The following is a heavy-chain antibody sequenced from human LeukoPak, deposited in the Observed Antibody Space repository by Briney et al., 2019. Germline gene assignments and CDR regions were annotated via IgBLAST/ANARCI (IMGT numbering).Heavy chain of an antibody. CDR3: ARAPGSTDYRGYQYWYFDL. D-gene: IGHD5-12*01. J-gene: IGHJ2*01. CDR2: IYPGHSDT. V-gene: IGHV5-51*01. Sequence: GESLKISCKGSGYSFTNYWVAWVRQIPGKGLEWMGIIYPGHSDTRYSLSFQGQVTISADESITTAYLQWGSLKASDTAVYYCARAPGSTDYRGYQYWYFDLWGRGTLVTVSS. CDR1: GYSFTNYW.